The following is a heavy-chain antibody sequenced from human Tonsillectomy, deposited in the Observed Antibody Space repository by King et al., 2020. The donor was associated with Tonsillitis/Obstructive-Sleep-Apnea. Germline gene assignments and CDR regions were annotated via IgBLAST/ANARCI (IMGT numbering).Heavy chain of an antibody. Sequence: VQLVESGGGLVKPGGSLRLSCAASGFTFSSYSMNWVRQAQGKGLEWVSSISSSSSYIYYADSVKGRFTISRDNAKNSLYLQMNRLRAEETAVYYCARAGISISSTNALDIWGQGTMVTVSS. D-gene: IGHD6-6*01. CDR2: ISSSSSYI. V-gene: IGHV3-21*04. J-gene: IGHJ3*02. CDR3: ARAGISISSTNALDI. CDR1: GFTFSSYS.